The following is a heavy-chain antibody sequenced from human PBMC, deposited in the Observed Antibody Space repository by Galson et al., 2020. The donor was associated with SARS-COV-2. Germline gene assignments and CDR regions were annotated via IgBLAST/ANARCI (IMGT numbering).Heavy chain of an antibody. J-gene: IGHJ4*02. CDR2: ISPGDSDT. CDR3: ATTGGYSGYDWGY. V-gene: IGHV5-51*01. CDR1: GSSFTTYW. Sequence: GQSLKTSRQGSGSSFTTYWIGWVRQMPANGLPWTGFISPGDSDTRYSPSFQGQVTISADKSITTAYLQWSSLKASDTAMYYCATTGGYSGYDWGYWGQGTLVTVSS. D-gene: IGHD5-12*01.